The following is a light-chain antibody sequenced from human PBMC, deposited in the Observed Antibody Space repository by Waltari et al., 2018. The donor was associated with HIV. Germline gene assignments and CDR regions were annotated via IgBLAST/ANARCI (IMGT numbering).Light chain of an antibody. CDR2: AAS. V-gene: IGKV1-9*01. CDR1: QGISSH. J-gene: IGKJ4*01. Sequence: DIQLTQSPSLLSVSVGDRVTNTCRTSQGISSHLAWYQQKPGKAPKLLIYAASTLQSGVPSRFSGSGSGTEFILTIGSLQPEDFATYYCQQLDTYPQITFGGGTKVEVK. CDR3: QQLDTYPQIT.